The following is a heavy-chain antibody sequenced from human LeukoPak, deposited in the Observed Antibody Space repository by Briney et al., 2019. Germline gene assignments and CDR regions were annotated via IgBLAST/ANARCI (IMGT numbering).Heavy chain of an antibody. CDR3: ARGRYCSADICSGGDAFDI. D-gene: IGHD2-15*01. CDR1: GGSINNYY. V-gene: IGHV4-4*07. J-gene: IGHJ3*02. CDR2: IYTRGST. Sequence: SEILSLTCTVSGGSINNYYWSWIRQPAGKGLEWIGRIYTRGSTNYNPSLKSRVTMSVDTSKNQFSLKLSSVTAADTAVYYCARGRYCSADICSGGDAFDIWGRGTMVSVSS.